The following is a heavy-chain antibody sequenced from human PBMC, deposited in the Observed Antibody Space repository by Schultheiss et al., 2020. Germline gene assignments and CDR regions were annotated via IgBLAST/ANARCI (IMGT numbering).Heavy chain of an antibody. CDR3: AREYSSNYFWYFDL. CDR2: IYTSGST. Sequence: GSLRLSCTVSGGSINSYYWSWIRQPAGKGLEWIGRIYTSGSTNYNPSLKSRVTISVDRSKNQFSLKLSSVTAADTAVYYCAREYSSNYFWYFDLWGRGSLVTVSS. CDR1: GGSINSYY. V-gene: IGHV4-4*07. D-gene: IGHD6-13*01. J-gene: IGHJ2*01.